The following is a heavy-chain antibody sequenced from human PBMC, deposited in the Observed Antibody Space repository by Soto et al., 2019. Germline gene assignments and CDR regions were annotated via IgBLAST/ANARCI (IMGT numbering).Heavy chain of an antibody. V-gene: IGHV1-69*01. CDR2: IVPIFGTG. CDR3: TRDVGEMFMGIEF. J-gene: IGHJ6*02. D-gene: IGHD3-10*02. CDR1: GGTFSSYS. Sequence: QVQLVQSGAEVKKPGSSVKVSCKASGGTFSSYSINWVRQAPGQGLEWMGEIVPIFGTGNYAQKFHGRGTITADVPTRRTDEGRSGLRAYNSAVYYSTRDVGEMFMGIEFWGEGTPVTVSS.